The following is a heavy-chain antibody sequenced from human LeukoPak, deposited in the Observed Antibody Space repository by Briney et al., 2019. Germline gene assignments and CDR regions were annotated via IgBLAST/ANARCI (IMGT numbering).Heavy chain of an antibody. CDR2: ISGRGGST. V-gene: IGHV3-23*01. CDR1: GFTFSSYA. J-gene: IGHJ5*02. CDR3: AKGVPEGKDWFDP. Sequence: GGSLRLSCAASGFTFSSYAMSWVRQAPGKGLEGFSAISGRGGSTYYADSGKGRFTISRDNSKTTLYLQMNSLRAEDTAVYYCAKGVPEGKDWFDPWGQGTLVTVSS. D-gene: IGHD1-14*01.